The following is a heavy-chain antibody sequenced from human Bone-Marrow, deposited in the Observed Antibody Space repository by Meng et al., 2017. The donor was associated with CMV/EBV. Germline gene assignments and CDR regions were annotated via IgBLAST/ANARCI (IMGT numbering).Heavy chain of an antibody. CDR2: IYHSGST. V-gene: IGHV4-59*01. CDR1: RGSISDYY. CDR3: ARVGPTGPGFYFDY. D-gene: IGHD1-26*01. J-gene: IGHJ4*02. Sequence: SETLSLTCTVYRGSISDYYWTWIRQPPGKGLEWIGYIYHSGSTNYNPSLKSRLTISVDKSKNQFSLKLGSVTAADTALYYCARVGPTGPGFYFDYWGQGTLVTVSS.